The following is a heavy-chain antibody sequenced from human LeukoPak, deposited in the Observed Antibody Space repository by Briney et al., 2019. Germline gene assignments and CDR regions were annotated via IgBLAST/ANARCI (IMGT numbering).Heavy chain of an antibody. V-gene: IGHV3-7*01. Sequence: GGSLRLSCAASGFTFSRHWMTWVRQAPGKGLEWVANIKQDGSEKYYVDSVKGRFTISRDNGKNSLYLQMNSLRAEDTAVYYCARSRITMIVLVMTKYYFDYWGQGTLVTVSS. CDR2: IKQDGSEK. J-gene: IGHJ4*02. CDR3: ARSRITMIVLVMTKYYFDY. CDR1: GFTFSRHW. D-gene: IGHD3-22*01.